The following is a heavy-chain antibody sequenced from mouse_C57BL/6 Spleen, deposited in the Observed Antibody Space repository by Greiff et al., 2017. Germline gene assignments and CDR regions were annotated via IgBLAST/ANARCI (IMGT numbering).Heavy chain of an antibody. Sequence: VKVVESGPGLVAPSQSLSITCTVSGFSLTSYAISWVRQPPEKGLEWLGVIWTGGGTNYNSALKSRLSISKDNSKSQVFLKMNSLQTDDTARYYCARKGDYSNYVYAMDYWGQGTSVTVSS. CDR1: GFSLTSYA. D-gene: IGHD2-5*01. CDR2: IWTGGGT. J-gene: IGHJ4*01. V-gene: IGHV2-9-1*01. CDR3: ARKGDYSNYVYAMDY.